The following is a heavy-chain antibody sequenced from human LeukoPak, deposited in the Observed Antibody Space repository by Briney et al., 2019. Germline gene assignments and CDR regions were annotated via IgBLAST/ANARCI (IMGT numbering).Heavy chain of an antibody. CDR1: GGSISTYY. D-gene: IGHD6-19*01. J-gene: IGHJ4*02. CDR3: ARTSSSGLVGGYYFDY. V-gene: IGHV4-59*08. Sequence: SETLSLTCTVSGGSISTYYWSWIRQPPGKGLEWIGYIYHSGSTYYNPSLKSRVTISVDTSKNQFSLKLSSVTAADTAVYYCARTSSSGLVGGYYFDYWGQGTLVTVSS. CDR2: IYHSGST.